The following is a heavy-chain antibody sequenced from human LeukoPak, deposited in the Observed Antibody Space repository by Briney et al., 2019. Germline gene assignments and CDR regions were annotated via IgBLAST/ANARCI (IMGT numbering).Heavy chain of an antibody. Sequence: PGGSLRLSCAASGFTVGSNTMSWVRQAPGKGLKWVSIIYSGGSTSYADSVKGRFTISRDNSKNTLYLQMNSLRTEDTAVYYCARGGSYFDISGYYFYWGQGTLVTVSS. CDR3: ARGGSYFDISGYYFY. V-gene: IGHV3-66*01. CDR1: GFTVGSNT. J-gene: IGHJ4*02. CDR2: IYSGGST. D-gene: IGHD3-22*01.